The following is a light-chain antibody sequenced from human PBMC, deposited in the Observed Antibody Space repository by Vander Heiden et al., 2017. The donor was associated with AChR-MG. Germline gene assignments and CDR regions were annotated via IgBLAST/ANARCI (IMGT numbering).Light chain of an antibody. Sequence: QSVLTQPPSASGPPGQRVTISCSGSSSNIGSNYVYWYQQLPGTAPKLLIYRNNQRPSGVPDRFSGSKSGTSASLAISGLRSEDEADYYCAAWDDSLSVVVFGGGTKLTGL. CDR3: AAWDDSLSVVV. V-gene: IGLV1-47*01. CDR1: SSNIGSNY. CDR2: RNN. J-gene: IGLJ2*01.